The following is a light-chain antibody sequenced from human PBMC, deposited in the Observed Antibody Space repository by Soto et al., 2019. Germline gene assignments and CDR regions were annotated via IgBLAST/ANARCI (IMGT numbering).Light chain of an antibody. CDR2: EVT. Sequence: QSVLTQPASVSGSPGQSITISCTGTSSDVGAYNYVSWYQQYPGKAPRLMISEVTSRPSGISNRFSGSKSGNSASLTISGLQAEDEADYYCTAFSANRVYLFGPGTKVTVL. J-gene: IGLJ1*01. V-gene: IGLV2-14*01. CDR1: SSDVGAYNY. CDR3: TAFSANRVYL.